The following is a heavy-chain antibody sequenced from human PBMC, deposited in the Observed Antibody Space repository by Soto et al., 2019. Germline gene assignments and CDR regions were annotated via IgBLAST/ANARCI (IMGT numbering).Heavy chain of an antibody. CDR2: ISGSGGST. CDR1: GFTFSSYA. Sequence: GVSLRISWAASGFTFSSYAMSWFRQAPGKGLEWVSAISGSGGSTYYADSVKGRFTISRDNSKNTLYLQMNSLRAEDTAVYYCAKDIGYSSGPNWFDPWGQGTLVTVSS. CDR3: AKDIGYSSGPNWFDP. D-gene: IGHD6-19*01. V-gene: IGHV3-23*01. J-gene: IGHJ5*02.